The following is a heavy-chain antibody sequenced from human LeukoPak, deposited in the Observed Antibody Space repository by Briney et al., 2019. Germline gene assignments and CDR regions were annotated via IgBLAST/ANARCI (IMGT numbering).Heavy chain of an antibody. CDR1: GGSISSYY. D-gene: IGHD3-16*02. CDR2: IYYSGST. J-gene: IGHJ4*02. V-gene: IGHV4-59*01. CDR3: ARLRRGIIAFDY. Sequence: SETLSLTCTVSGGSISSYYWSWIRQPPGKGLEWIGYIYYSGSTNYNPSLKSRVTISVDTSKNQFSLKLSSVTAADTAVYYCARLRRGIIAFDYWGQGTLVTVSS.